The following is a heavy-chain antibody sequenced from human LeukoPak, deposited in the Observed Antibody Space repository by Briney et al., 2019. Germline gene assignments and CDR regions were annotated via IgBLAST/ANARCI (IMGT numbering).Heavy chain of an antibody. V-gene: IGHV4-30-2*01. Sequence: SQTLSLTCTVSGGSISSGGYYWSWIRQPPGKGLEWIGYIYHSGSTYYNPSLKSRVTISVDRSKNQFSLKLSSVTSADTAVYYCARWGTNFWNCYYYFDYWGQGTLVTVSS. CDR3: ARWGTNFWNCYYYFDY. CDR1: GGSISSGGYY. CDR2: IYHSGST. J-gene: IGHJ4*02. D-gene: IGHD3-3*01.